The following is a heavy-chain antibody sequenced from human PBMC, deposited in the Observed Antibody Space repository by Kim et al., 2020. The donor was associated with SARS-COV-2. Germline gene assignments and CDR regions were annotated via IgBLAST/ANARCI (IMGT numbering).Heavy chain of an antibody. CDR3: ARSEGRASWHQFDY. J-gene: IGHJ4*02. CDR2: IFYGGDT. CDR1: GDSFSAYY. Sequence: ETLSLTCTVSGDSFSAYYWSWIRHLPGKGLEWIGYIFYGGDTNYNPSLKSRVTMSWDTSRNEFSVDLTSVTDADTAIYYCARSEGRASWHQFDYWGQGILVTVSS. V-gene: IGHV4-59*01.